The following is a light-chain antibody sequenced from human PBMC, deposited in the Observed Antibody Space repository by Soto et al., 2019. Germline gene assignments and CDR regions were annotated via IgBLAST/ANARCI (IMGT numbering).Light chain of an antibody. CDR1: QGISSW. CDR2: TTS. Sequence: DIQMTQSPSSVSASEGDRVTITCRASQGISSWLGWYQQKPGKAPNLLIHTTSTLQSGVPSRFSGSGSGTDFTLTISSLQPEDFATYYCQQANSFPLTFGGGTKVEIK. V-gene: IGKV1-12*01. CDR3: QQANSFPLT. J-gene: IGKJ4*01.